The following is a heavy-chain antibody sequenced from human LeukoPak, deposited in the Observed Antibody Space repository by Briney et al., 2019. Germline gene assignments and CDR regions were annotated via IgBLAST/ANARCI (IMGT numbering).Heavy chain of an antibody. V-gene: IGHV4-4*07. CDR1: GGSISSYY. D-gene: IGHD3-3*01. CDR3: AREAPRNYDFWSGSPGGAYYFDY. CDR2: IYTSGST. Sequence: PSETLSLTCTVSGGSISSYYWSWIRQPAGKGLEWIGRIYTSGSTNYNPSLKSRVTMSVDTSKNQFSLKLSSVTAADTAVYYCAREAPRNYDFWSGSPGGAYYFDYWGQGTLVTVSS. J-gene: IGHJ4*02.